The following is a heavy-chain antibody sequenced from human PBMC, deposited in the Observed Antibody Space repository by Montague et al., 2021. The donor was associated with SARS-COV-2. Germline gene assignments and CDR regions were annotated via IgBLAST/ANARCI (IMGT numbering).Heavy chain of an antibody. V-gene: IGHV3-9*01. CDR2: ISWNSGSI. D-gene: IGHD3-3*01. CDR3: AKDSYYDFWSGYSPGENWFDP. J-gene: IGHJ5*02. Sequence: SLRLSCAASGFTFGDYAMHWVRQAPGKGLEWVSGISWNSGSIGYADSVKGRFTISRDNAKNSLYLQMNSLRAEGTALYYCAKDSYYDFWSGYSPGENWFDPWGQGTLVTASS. CDR1: GFTFGDYA.